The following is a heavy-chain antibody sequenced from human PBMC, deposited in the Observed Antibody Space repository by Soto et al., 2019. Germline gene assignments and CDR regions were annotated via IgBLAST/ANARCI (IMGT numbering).Heavy chain of an antibody. CDR2: IFTTGST. CDR3: ARARRARDGYTNYYYGLDV. CDR1: GDSMNKYF. V-gene: IGHV4-4*07. J-gene: IGHJ6*02. D-gene: IGHD3-16*02. Sequence: SETLSLTCTVSGDSMNKYFWTWIRQTAGKGLEWIGHIFTTGSTSYNPSLKSRVTMSVDMSKSQFSVKLTSVTAADTAVYYCARARRARDGYTNYYYGLDVWGQGNTVTVSS.